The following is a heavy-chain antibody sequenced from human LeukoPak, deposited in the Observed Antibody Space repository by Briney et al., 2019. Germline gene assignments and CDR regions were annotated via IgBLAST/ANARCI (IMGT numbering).Heavy chain of an antibody. V-gene: IGHV3-7*01. CDR2: IKQDGSET. CDR1: GFSFDSYW. CDR3: ARDIGPTDY. D-gene: IGHD1-26*01. Sequence: PGGSLRLSCAASGFSFDSYWMTWVRQAPGKGLEWVANIKQDGSETYYVESVKGRFTISRDNAKNSLYLQMNSLRGEDTAVYYCARDIGPTDYWGQGTLVTVSS. J-gene: IGHJ4*02.